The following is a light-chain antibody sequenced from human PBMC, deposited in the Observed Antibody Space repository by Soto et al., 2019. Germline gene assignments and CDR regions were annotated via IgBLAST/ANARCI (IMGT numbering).Light chain of an antibody. CDR1: QSVGVDY. J-gene: IGKJ4*01. CDR2: GTS. CDR3: QQYGSSPVT. Sequence: EIVMTQSPGTLSLSPGERATLSCRASQSVGVDYLAWYQQKPGQAPRLLIYGTSSRATGFPDRFSGSGSGTDFTLTISRLEPEDFAVYYCQQYGSSPVTFGGGTKV. V-gene: IGKV3-20*01.